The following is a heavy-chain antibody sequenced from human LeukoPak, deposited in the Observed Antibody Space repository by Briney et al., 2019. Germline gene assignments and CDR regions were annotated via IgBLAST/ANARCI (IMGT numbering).Heavy chain of an antibody. Sequence: GGSLRLSCAVSGFTFSDYNMRWIRQAPGKGLEWVSSISRSGSTKYYADSVKGRFTISRDNAKNSLFLQMNSLRVEDTAVYYCARREVAAPIDIWGQGTMVTVSS. D-gene: IGHD6-19*01. CDR2: ISRSGSTK. J-gene: IGHJ3*02. CDR3: ARREVAAPIDI. CDR1: GFTFSDYN. V-gene: IGHV3-11*04.